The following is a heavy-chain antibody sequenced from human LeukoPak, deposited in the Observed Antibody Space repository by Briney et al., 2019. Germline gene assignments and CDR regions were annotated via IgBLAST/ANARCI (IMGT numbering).Heavy chain of an antibody. CDR2: IKEDGNEK. V-gene: IGHV3-7*03. D-gene: IGHD6-25*01. Sequence: QTGGSLRLSCAASGFSFSNYWMTWVRQAPGKGLEWVAHIKEDGNEKYYVDSVKGRFTISRDNAKNSLYLQMNSLRAEDTAVYYCARVSGWDFDYWGQGALVTVSS. J-gene: IGHJ4*02. CDR3: ARVSGWDFDY. CDR1: GFSFSNYW.